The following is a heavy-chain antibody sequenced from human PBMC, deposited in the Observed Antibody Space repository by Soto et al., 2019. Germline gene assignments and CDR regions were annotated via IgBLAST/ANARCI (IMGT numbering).Heavy chain of an antibody. CDR1: GFTFSSYA. CDR3: ARDRFEHYYDSSGYYSYYYYGMDV. Sequence: GGSLKLSCAASGFTFSSYAMHWVRQAPGKGLEWVAVISYDGSNKYYADSVKGRFTISRDNSKNTLYLQMNSLRAEDTAVYYCARDRFEHYYDSSGYYSYYYYGMDVWGQGTTVTVSS. J-gene: IGHJ6*02. V-gene: IGHV3-30-3*01. D-gene: IGHD3-22*01. CDR2: ISYDGSNK.